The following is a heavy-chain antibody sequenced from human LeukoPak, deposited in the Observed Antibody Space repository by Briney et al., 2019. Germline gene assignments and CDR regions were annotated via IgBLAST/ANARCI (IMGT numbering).Heavy chain of an antibody. CDR1: GFTFTSYG. Sequence: ASVKVSCKASGFTFTSYGISWVRQAPGQGLEWMGWISAYNGKTNYAQRLQGRVTMTTDTSTSTAYMDLRSLRSDDTAVYYCARGGALTSFDSWGQGTLITVSS. V-gene: IGHV1-18*01. D-gene: IGHD1-26*01. CDR2: ISAYNGKT. J-gene: IGHJ4*02. CDR3: ARGGALTSFDS.